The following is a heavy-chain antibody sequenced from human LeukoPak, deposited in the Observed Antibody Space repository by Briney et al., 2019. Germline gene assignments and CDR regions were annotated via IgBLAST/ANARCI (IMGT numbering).Heavy chain of an antibody. Sequence: PGGSLRVSCAASGFTFSSFGMSWVCQGPGKGLEWVSGISGNGRSTYYADAVKGRFTISRDNSRNTLYLQMNSLRAEDTALYYCAARSGISPYYIDYWGQGTLVTVSS. CDR1: GFTFSSFG. CDR3: AARSGISPYYIDY. D-gene: IGHD1-26*01. CDR2: ISGNGRST. J-gene: IGHJ4*02. V-gene: IGHV3-23*01.